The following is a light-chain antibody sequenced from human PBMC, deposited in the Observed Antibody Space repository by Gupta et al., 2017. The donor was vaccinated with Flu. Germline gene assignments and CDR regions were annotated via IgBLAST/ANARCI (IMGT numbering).Light chain of an antibody. J-gene: IGKJ4*01. Sequence: IQMTQSPSSLSASLGDRVTITCRGSQGMRNAVALYQQKAGKAPKRLIYGATSLQSGVPSRCSGSGSGTDFTLTISRQQPEDVANYYCLHNDSYPRSFGRGTKVEIK. CDR3: LHNDSYPRS. CDR1: QGMRNA. CDR2: GAT. V-gene: IGKV1-17*01.